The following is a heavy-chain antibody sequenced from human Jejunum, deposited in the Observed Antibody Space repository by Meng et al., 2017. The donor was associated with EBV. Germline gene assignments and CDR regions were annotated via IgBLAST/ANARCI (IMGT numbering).Heavy chain of an antibody. D-gene: IGHD3-22*01. Sequence: ELVQAGAEVKKTGASVKVSCKASGYTFTEYYMHWVRQAPGQGLPWIGRNNLNSGFSSYSRKFQGRVTLTRDTTTNTAYMELGGLESDDTAVYYCARSTLTGYYDRWFDPWGQGTLVTVSS. CDR1: GYTFTEYY. CDR2: NNLNSGFS. CDR3: ARSTLTGYYDRWFDP. V-gene: IGHV1-2*06. J-gene: IGHJ5*02.